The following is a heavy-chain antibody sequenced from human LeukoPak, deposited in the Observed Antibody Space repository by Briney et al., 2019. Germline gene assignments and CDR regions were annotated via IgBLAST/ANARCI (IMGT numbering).Heavy chain of an antibody. CDR3: ARGRVFGYGSGSYSGYYYGMDV. J-gene: IGHJ6*02. Sequence: SETLSLTCAVYGGSFSGYYWSWIRQPPGKGLEWIGEINHSGSTNYNPSLKSRVTVSVDTSKNQFSLKLRSVTAADTAVYYCARGRVFGYGSGSYSGYYYGMDVWGQGTTVTVSS. D-gene: IGHD3-10*01. CDR2: INHSGST. CDR1: GGSFSGYY. V-gene: IGHV4-34*01.